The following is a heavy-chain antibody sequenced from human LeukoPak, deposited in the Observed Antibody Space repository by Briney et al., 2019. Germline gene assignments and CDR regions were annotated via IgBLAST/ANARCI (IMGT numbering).Heavy chain of an antibody. CDR3: ARFGRGGYYYMDV. Sequence: SETLSLTCTVSGGSISSYYWSWIRQPPGKGLEWIGYIYYSGSTNYNPSLKSRVTISVDTSKNQFSLKLSSVTAAGTAVYYCARFGRGGYYYMDVWGKGTTVTVSS. D-gene: IGHD3-16*01. J-gene: IGHJ6*03. CDR2: IYYSGST. CDR1: GGSISSYY. V-gene: IGHV4-59*01.